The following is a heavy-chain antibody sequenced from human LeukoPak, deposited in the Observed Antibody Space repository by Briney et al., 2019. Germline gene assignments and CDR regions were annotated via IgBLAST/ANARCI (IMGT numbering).Heavy chain of an antibody. D-gene: IGHD3-22*01. CDR1: GYTFTSYD. J-gene: IGHJ5*02. CDR3: ARVRGSMIADIRFDP. CDR2: MNPNSGNT. Sequence: ASVKVPCKASGYTFTSYDINWVRQATGQGLEWMGWMNPNSGNTGYAQKFQGRVTITRNTSISTAYMELSSLRSEDTAVYYCARVRGSMIADIRFDPWGQGTLVTVSS. V-gene: IGHV1-8*03.